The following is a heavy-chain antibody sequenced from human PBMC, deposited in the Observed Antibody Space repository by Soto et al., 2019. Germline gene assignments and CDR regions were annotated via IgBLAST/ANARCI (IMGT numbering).Heavy chain of an antibody. V-gene: IGHV3-21*01. CDR1: GFTFSSYS. CDR3: ARDPPRLRWPPDDY. Sequence: KPGGSLRLSCAASGFTFSSYSMNWVRQAPGKGLEWVSSISSSSSYIYYADSVKGRFTISRDNAKNSLYLQMNSLRAEDTAVYYCARDPPRLRWPPDDYWGQGTLVTVSS. D-gene: IGHD4-17*01. J-gene: IGHJ4*02. CDR2: ISSSSSYI.